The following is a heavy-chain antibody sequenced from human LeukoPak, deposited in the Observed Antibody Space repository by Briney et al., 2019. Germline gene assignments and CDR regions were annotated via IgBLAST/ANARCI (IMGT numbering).Heavy chain of an antibody. D-gene: IGHD5-12*01. J-gene: IGHJ4*02. CDR3: ARERVTTTAFDY. V-gene: IGHV1-3*01. CDR1: GYTFTRYI. Sequence: ASVKVSCKASGYTFTRYIMNWVRQAPGQRPEWMGWINPGNGNTKYSEKFQDRVTFTRDTSATTAYMELSSLRSGDTAVYYCARERVTTTAFDYWGQGTLVTVSS. CDR2: INPGNGNT.